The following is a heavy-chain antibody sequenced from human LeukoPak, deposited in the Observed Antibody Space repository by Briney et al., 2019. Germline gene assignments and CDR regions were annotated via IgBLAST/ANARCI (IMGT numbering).Heavy chain of an antibody. V-gene: IGHV3-21*01. D-gene: IGHD4-17*01. Sequence: GGSLRLSCAASGFTFSSYAMSWVRQAPGKGLEWVSSISSSSYIYYADSVKGRFTISRDNAKNSLYLQMNSLRAEDTAVYYCARIHSGATTLYYYYYGMDVWGQGTTVTVSS. CDR3: ARIHSGATTLYYYYYGMDV. CDR2: ISSSSYI. CDR1: GFTFSSYA. J-gene: IGHJ6*02.